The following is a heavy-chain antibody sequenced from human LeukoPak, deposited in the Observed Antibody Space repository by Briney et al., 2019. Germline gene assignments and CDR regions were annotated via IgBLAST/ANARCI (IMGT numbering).Heavy chain of an antibody. V-gene: IGHV3-20*01. Sequence: GGSLRLSSAASGFSFDYYAMSWVRQAPGKGLEWISGINGGGDTTGYVDSVKGRFIISRDNAKNSVYLQMNSLRAEDTAFYHCARGGYSGTYNDYWGQGALVTVSS. CDR1: GFSFDYYA. J-gene: IGHJ4*02. CDR3: ARGGYSGTYNDY. CDR2: INGGGDTT. D-gene: IGHD1-26*01.